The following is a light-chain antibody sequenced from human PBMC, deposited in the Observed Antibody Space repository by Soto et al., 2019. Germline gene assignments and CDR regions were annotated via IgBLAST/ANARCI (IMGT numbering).Light chain of an antibody. Sequence: DIQMTQSPYSLSAAVGDRVTIACRASQNINTYLNWYQQKPGKAPKLLIFDAASLQCGVPSRFSGGGSRTDFTLTITSLQPEDFATYYCQQPSSAPFTLGPGTKVDIK. J-gene: IGKJ3*01. CDR3: QQPSSAPFT. CDR2: DAA. CDR1: QNINTY. V-gene: IGKV1-39*01.